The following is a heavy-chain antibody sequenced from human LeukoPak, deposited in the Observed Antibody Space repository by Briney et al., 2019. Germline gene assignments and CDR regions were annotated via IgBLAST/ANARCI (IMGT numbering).Heavy chain of an antibody. CDR2: ISYDGSNK. Sequence: GGSLRLSCAASGFTFSSYGMHWVRQAPGKGLEWVAVISYDGSNKYYADSVKGRFTISRDNSKNTLYLQMKSLRAEDTAVYYCARGQDIVVVPAANHAFDIWGQGTMVTVSS. CDR1: GFTFSSYG. V-gene: IGHV3-30*19. CDR3: ARGQDIVVVPAANHAFDI. J-gene: IGHJ3*02. D-gene: IGHD2-2*01.